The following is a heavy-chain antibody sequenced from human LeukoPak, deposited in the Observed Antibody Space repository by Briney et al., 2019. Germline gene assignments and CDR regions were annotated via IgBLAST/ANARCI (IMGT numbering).Heavy chain of an antibody. D-gene: IGHD3-9*01. CDR3: ARLPPRSGILTSYANSFDY. V-gene: IGHV4-39*01. CDR2: IYYSGST. J-gene: IGHJ4*02. Sequence: SETLSLTCTVSGGSISSSSYYWGWIRQPPGKGLEWIGSIYYSGSTYYNPSLKSRVTISVDTSKNQFSLKLTSVTAADTAVFYCARLPPRSGILTSYANSFDYWGQGTLVTVSS. CDR1: GGSISSSSYY.